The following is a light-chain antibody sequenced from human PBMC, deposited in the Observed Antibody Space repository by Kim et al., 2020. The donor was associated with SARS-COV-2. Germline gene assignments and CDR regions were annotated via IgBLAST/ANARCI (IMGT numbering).Light chain of an antibody. V-gene: IGLV1-40*01. Sequence: QRFTISCTGSSSNIGADYDVHWYQYLPGTVPKLLPYSNSNRPSGVPDRFSGSKSGTSASLAITGLQAEDEAGYYCQSYDSSLSGWVFGGGTKVTVL. J-gene: IGLJ3*02. CDR1: SSNIGADYD. CDR2: SNS. CDR3: QSYDSSLSGWV.